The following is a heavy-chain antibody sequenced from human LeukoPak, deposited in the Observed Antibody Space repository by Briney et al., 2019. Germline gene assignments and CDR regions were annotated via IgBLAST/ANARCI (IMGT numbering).Heavy chain of an antibody. V-gene: IGHV3-23*01. D-gene: IGHD2-2*01. J-gene: IGHJ6*02. CDR2: ISGSGGST. Sequence: EAGGSLRLSCAASGFTFSSYAMSWVRQAPGKGLGWVSAISGSGGSTYYADSVKGRFTISRDNSKNTLYLQMNSLRAEDTAVYYCAKDIPYCSSTSCYLYYYYGMDVWGQGTTVTVSS. CDR3: AKDIPYCSSTSCYLYYYYGMDV. CDR1: GFTFSSYA.